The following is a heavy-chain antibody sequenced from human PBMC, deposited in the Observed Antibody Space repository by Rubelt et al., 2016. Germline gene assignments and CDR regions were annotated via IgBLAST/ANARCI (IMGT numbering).Heavy chain of an antibody. D-gene: IGHD2-15*01. Sequence: QVQLVQSGAEVKMPGASVKVSCKASGYTFGTYDINWVRQATGQGLEWMGWMRPIGGYIGYAQKFQGRVTMTRNTSISTAYMYLCGLRPEDTAVYYCARGIDAGVDYWGQGTVLTVSS. J-gene: IGHJ4*02. CDR3: ARGIDAGVDY. CDR2: MRPIGGYI. V-gene: IGHV1-8*01. CDR1: GYTFGTYD.